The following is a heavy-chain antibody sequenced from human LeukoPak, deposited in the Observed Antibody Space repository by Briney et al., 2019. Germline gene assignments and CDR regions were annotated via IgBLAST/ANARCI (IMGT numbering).Heavy chain of an antibody. CDR2: IYHSGNT. V-gene: IGHV4-38-2*01. CDR1: DYSISSGYY. Sequence: SETLYLTCAVSDYSISSGYYWGWIRQPPGKGLEWIGIIYHSGNTYYNPSLKSRVTISVDTPKNQFSLKLTSVTAADTAVYYCARHFYYGKYYFDYWGQGTLVTVSS. D-gene: IGHD3-10*01. CDR3: ARHFYYGKYYFDY. J-gene: IGHJ4*02.